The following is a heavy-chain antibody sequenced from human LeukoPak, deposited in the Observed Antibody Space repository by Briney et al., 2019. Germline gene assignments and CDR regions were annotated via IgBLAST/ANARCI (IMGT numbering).Heavy chain of an antibody. Sequence: GASVKVSCKASGGTFSSYAISWVRQAPGQGLEWMGGIIPIFGTANYAQKFQGRVTITADESTSTAYMELSSLRSEDTAVYYCAIGLGYCSSTSCSLTRAFDIWGQGTMITVSS. CDR2: IIPIFGTA. V-gene: IGHV1-69*13. J-gene: IGHJ3*02. CDR3: AIGLGYCSSTSCSLTRAFDI. D-gene: IGHD2-2*01. CDR1: GGTFSSYA.